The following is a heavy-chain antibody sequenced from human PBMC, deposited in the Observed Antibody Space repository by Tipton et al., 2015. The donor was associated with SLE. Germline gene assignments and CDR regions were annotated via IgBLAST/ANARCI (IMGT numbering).Heavy chain of an antibody. D-gene: IGHD2-2*01. Sequence: TLSLTCTVSGGSISSGGNYWSWIRQHPGKGLEWIGNIYYSGSTYFNPSLKSRVIMAVDTSKNQFSLKLTSVTAADTAVYYCARGQIVVVPPAGNIYSYFMDVWGKGTTVTVSS. J-gene: IGHJ6*03. V-gene: IGHV4-31*03. CDR1: GGSISSGGNY. CDR3: ARGQIVVVPPAGNIYSYFMDV. CDR2: IYYSGST.